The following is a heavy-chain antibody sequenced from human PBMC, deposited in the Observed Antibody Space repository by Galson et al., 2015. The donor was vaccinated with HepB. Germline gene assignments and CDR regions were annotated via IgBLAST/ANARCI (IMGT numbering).Heavy chain of an antibody. CDR3: ARGETSYYYYGMDV. J-gene: IGHJ6*02. Sequence: SVKVSCKVPGYTFTDYYIHWVRQAPGQGLEWMGWINPNSGGTNSAQKFQGWVTMTRDTSISTAYMDLSRLRSDDTAVYYCARGETSYYYYGMDVWGQGTTVTVSS. CDR1: GYTFTDYY. V-gene: IGHV1-2*04. CDR2: INPNSGGT.